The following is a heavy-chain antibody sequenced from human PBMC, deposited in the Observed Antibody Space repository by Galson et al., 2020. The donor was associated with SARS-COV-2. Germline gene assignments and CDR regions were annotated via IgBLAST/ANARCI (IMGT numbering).Heavy chain of an antibody. Sequence: GESLSLSCAASGFTFSSYGMHWVRQAPGKGLEWMAVISYDGSNKYYADSVKGRFAISRDNSKNTLYLQMNSLRAEDTAVYYCAKPKGGYYYDRFDYWGHGTLVTVSS. J-gene: IGHJ5*01. CDR2: ISYDGSNK. CDR3: AKPKGGYYYDRFDY. CDR1: GFTFSSYG. D-gene: IGHD3-22*01. V-gene: IGHV3-30*18.